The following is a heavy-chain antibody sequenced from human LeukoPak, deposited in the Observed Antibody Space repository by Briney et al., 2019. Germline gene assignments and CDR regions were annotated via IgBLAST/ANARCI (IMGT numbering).Heavy chain of an antibody. V-gene: IGHV3-11*03. CDR3: ARTARIPEA. CDR2: ISGSGSDT. Sequence: GGSLRLSCEASGFTFSDYYMSWIRQAPGKGLGSISYISGSGSDTNYADSVRGRFTISRDNAKNSLYLQMNSLTADDPAVYYWARTARIPEAWGQGTLGTVSS. CDR1: GFTFSDYY. J-gene: IGHJ1*01.